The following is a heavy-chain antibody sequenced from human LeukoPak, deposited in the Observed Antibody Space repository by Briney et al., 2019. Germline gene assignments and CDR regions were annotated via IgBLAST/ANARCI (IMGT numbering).Heavy chain of an antibody. CDR1: GFTFTSYA. V-gene: IGHV3-23*01. CDR2: VSDSGGKT. D-gene: IGHD2-2*01. Sequence: PGGSLRLSCAASGFTFTSYAMSWVRQAPGKGLEWVSAVSDSGGKTYHADSVKGRFTISRDNSKNTVHLQMNSLRAEDTAVYYCARLEVVPLTDYWGQGTLVTVSS. CDR3: ARLEVVPLTDY. J-gene: IGHJ4*02.